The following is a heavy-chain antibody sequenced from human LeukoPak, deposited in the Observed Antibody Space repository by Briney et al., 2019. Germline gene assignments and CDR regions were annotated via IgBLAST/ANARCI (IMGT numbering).Heavy chain of an antibody. Sequence: SETLSLTCAVYGGSFSGYYWSWIRQPPGKGLEWIGEINHSGSTNYNPSLKSRVTISVDTSKNQFSLKLSSVTAADTAVYYCARDTSYLDYWGQGTLVTVSS. CDR2: INHSGST. CDR1: GGSFSGYY. V-gene: IGHV4-34*01. CDR3: ARDTSYLDY. J-gene: IGHJ4*02. D-gene: IGHD6-6*01.